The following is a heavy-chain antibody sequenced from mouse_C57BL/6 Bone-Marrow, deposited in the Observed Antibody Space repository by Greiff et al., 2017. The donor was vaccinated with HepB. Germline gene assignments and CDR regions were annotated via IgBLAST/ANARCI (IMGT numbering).Heavy chain of an antibody. J-gene: IGHJ4*01. Sequence: VKLMESGAELVRPGASVKVSCKASGYTFTSYWMHWVKQRPGQGLEWIGRIHPSDSDTNYNQKFKGKATLTVDKSSSTAYMQLSSLTSEDSAVYYCAMRLTGAYAMDYWGQGTSVTVSS. CDR2: IHPSDSDT. CDR1: GYTFTSYW. D-gene: IGHD4-1*01. V-gene: IGHV1-74*01. CDR3: AMRLTGAYAMDY.